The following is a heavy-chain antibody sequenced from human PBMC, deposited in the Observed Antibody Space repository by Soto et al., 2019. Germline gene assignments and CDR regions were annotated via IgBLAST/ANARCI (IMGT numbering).Heavy chain of an antibody. CDR2: IYYSGST. V-gene: IGHV4-59*01. CDR1: GGSISSYY. CDR3: ARAYGDYVFDY. Sequence: PSGTLSLTCTVSGGSISSYYWSWIRQPPGKGLEWIGYIYYSGSTNYNPSLKSRVTISVDTSKNQFSLKLSSVTAADTAVYYCARAYGDYVFDYWGQGTLVTVSS. D-gene: IGHD4-17*01. J-gene: IGHJ4*02.